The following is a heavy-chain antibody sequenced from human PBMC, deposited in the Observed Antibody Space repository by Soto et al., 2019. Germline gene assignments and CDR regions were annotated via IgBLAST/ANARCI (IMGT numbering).Heavy chain of an antibody. Sequence: ASVKVSCKASGYNFTSYGISWVRQAPGQGPEWVGWVSAYIGTTYYAQKLQGRVTMTADTSTNTAYMELRSLRSDDTAVYYCARDDVGYCSNGICYTKPLDYWGQGTPVTVSS. J-gene: IGHJ4*02. D-gene: IGHD2-8*01. V-gene: IGHV1-18*01. CDR1: GYNFTSYG. CDR3: ARDDVGYCSNGICYTKPLDY. CDR2: VSAYIGTT.